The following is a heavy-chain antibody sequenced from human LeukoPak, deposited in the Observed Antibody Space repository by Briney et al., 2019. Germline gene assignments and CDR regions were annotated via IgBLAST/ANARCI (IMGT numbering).Heavy chain of an antibody. Sequence: GGSLRLSCAASGFTFSSYAMHWVRQAPGKGLERVAVISYDGSNKYYADSVKGRFTISRDNSKNTLYLQMNSLRAEDTAVYYCARDTGMGWPVTGLVLDYWGQGTLVTVSS. CDR3: ARDTGMGWPVTGLVLDY. CDR2: ISYDGSNK. CDR1: GFTFSSYA. J-gene: IGHJ4*02. D-gene: IGHD6-13*01. V-gene: IGHV3-30-3*01.